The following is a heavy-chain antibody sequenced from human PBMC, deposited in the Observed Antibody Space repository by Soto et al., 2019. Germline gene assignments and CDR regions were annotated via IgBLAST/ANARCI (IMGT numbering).Heavy chain of an antibody. D-gene: IGHD2-21*01. Sequence: PGGSLRLSCAASGFTFSSYWMSWVRQAPGKGLEWVAQIKQDGSETSYVDSVKGRFTISRDNAKNSLYLQMNSLRVEDTAVYYCVGDTGSILIDWGQGTLVTVSS. J-gene: IGHJ4*02. CDR3: VGDTGSILID. CDR1: GFTFSSYW. V-gene: IGHV3-7*02. CDR2: IKQDGSET.